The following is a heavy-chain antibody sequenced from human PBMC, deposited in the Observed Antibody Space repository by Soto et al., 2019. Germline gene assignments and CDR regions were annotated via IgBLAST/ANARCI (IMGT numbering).Heavy chain of an antibody. Sequence: GESLKIYCRSSGYSFTRYWISWVRQMPGKGLEWMGRIDPSDSYTNYSPSFQGHVTISADKSISTAYLQWSSLKASDTAMYYCARHFEDQSAYNWFDPWGQGTLVTVSS. CDR3: ARHFEDQSAYNWFDP. V-gene: IGHV5-10-1*01. CDR2: IDPSDSYT. D-gene: IGHD3-9*01. J-gene: IGHJ5*02. CDR1: GYSFTRYW.